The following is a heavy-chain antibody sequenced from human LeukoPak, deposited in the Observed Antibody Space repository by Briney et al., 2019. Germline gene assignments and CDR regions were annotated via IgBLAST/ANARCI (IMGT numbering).Heavy chain of an antibody. J-gene: IGHJ3*02. D-gene: IGHD4-17*01. Sequence: PGGSLRLSCTASEFIFSDHYMDWVRQAPGKGLEWVGRSRDKANSYTTEYAASVKGRFTISRDDAKSSLYLQVNSLKTEDTAVYYCARSRDSYGDYGGGAFEIWGQGTMVTVSS. CDR2: SRDKANSYTT. CDR1: EFIFSDHY. V-gene: IGHV3-72*01. CDR3: ARSRDSYGDYGGGAFEI.